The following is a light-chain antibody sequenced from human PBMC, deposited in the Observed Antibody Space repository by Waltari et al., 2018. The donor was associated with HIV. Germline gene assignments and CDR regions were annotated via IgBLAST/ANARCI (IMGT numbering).Light chain of an antibody. V-gene: IGKV3-20*01. CDR1: QSVSSN. CDR3: QHFGSSHLT. CDR2: AAS. J-gene: IGKJ4*01. Sequence: TQSPDTLSVSPGERATLSCRASQSVSSNLAWYQQKPGQAPRCIIYAASSRATGIPDRFSGSGSGTDFTLSISGLEPEDFAVYYCQHFGSSHLTLGGGTKVEIK.